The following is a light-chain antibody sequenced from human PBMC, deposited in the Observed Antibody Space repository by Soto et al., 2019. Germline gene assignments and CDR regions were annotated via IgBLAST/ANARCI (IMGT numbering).Light chain of an antibody. Sequence: QSVLTQPASVSGSPGQSITISCTGTSSDVGGYNYVSWYQQHPGKAPKLMIYDVSNRPSGVSNRFSGSKSGNTAPLTISGLQAEDEADYYCSSYTSSSLCVVFGGGTKLTVL. CDR3: SSYTSSSLCVV. J-gene: IGLJ2*01. CDR2: DVS. CDR1: SSDVGGYNY. V-gene: IGLV2-14*01.